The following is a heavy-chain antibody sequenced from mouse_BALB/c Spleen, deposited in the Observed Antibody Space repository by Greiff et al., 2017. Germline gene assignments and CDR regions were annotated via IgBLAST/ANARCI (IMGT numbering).Heavy chain of an antibody. J-gene: IGHJ2*01. CDR3: ARQGYSYYFDD. CDR1: GFTFSSYG. V-gene: IGHV5-6*01. CDR2: ISSGGSYT. Sequence: VQLKESGGDLVKPGGSLKLSCAASGFTFSSYGMSWVRQTPDKRLEWVATISSGGSYTYYPDSVKGRFTISRDNAKNTLYLQMSSLKSEDTAMFYCARQGYSYYFDDWGQGTTLTVSS. D-gene: IGHD1-1*01.